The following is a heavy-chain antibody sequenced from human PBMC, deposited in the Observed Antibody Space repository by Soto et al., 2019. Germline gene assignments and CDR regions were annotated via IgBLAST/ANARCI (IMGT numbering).Heavy chain of an antibody. D-gene: IGHD1-26*01. CDR2: IKQDGSEK. CDR3: AIDGALYYYYGLDV. CDR1: GFTFSSYW. Sequence: GGSLRLSCAASGFTFSSYWMSWVRQAPGKGLEWVANIKQDGSEKYYVDSVKGRFTISRDNAKNSLYLQMNSLRAEDTAVYYCAIDGALYYYYGLDVWGQGTTVTVSS. J-gene: IGHJ6*02. V-gene: IGHV3-7*05.